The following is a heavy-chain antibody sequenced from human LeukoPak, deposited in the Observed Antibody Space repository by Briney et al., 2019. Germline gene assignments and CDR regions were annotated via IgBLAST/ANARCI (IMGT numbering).Heavy chain of an antibody. CDR3: ARGGVGATVDY. CDR1: GGSISSSSYY. CDR2: IYYSGST. D-gene: IGHD1-26*01. Sequence: SETLSLTCTVSGGSISSSSYYWGWIRQPPGKGLEWIGSIYYSGSTYYNPSLKSRVTISVDTSKNQFSLKLSSATAADTAVYYCARGGVGATVDYWGQGTLVTVSS. V-gene: IGHV4-39*07. J-gene: IGHJ4*02.